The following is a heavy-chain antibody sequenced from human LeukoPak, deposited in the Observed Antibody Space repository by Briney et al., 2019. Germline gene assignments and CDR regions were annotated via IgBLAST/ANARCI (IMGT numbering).Heavy chain of an antibody. CDR1: GFTFSTYA. V-gene: IGHV3-23*01. CDR2: ISGSDGST. J-gene: IGHJ4*02. Sequence: GGSLRLSCAASGFTFSTYAMSWVRQAPGKGLEWVSTISGSDGSTYYAESVKGRSTISRDNSKNTLYLQMNSLRAEDTAVYYCAKMHDSGGWVYLDYWGQGTLVTVSS. CDR3: AKMHDSGGWVYLDY. D-gene: IGHD6-19*01.